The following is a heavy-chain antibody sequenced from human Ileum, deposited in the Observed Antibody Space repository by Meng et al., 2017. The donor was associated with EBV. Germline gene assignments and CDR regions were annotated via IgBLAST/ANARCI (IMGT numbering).Heavy chain of an antibody. D-gene: IGHD4-11*01. CDR2: IYRTETT. J-gene: IGHJ4*02. CDR1: SGAVSSSSYY. CDR3: VRPIDYKDYVRFYFFDY. V-gene: IGHV4-39*01. Sequence: LPPQESGPGLGEPWETLSLHCTVSSGAVSSSSYYWGWIRQSPGKGLEWIGSIYRTETTNYNPSLKSRVTISVDTSKNQFSLTLRSVTAADTAVYYCVRPIDYKDYVRFYFFDYWSQGALVTVSS.